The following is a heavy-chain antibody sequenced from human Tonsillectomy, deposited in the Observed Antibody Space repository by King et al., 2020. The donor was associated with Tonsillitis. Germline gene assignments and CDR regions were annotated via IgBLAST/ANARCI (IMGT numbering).Heavy chain of an antibody. V-gene: IGHV4-59*08. CDR1: RGSVNSYY. CDR3: ARQEGSYIDD. D-gene: IGHD1-26*01. J-gene: IGHJ4*02. CDR2: IYYSGRT. Sequence: QLQESGPGLVKPSETLSLTCTVSRGSVNSYYWSWIRQPPGKGLEWIGDIYYSGRTNYNPSLKSRVTMSVDTSKNQFSLKLNSVTAADTAVYYCARQEGSYIDDGGQGTLVTVSS.